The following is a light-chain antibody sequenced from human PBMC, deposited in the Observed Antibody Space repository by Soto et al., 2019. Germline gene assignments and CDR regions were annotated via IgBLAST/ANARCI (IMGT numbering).Light chain of an antibody. CDR2: WAS. J-gene: IGKJ2*01. Sequence: DFVMTQSPDSLAVSLGERATINCKSTQSVLYSSNNKNHLAWYQQKPGQPPRLLIYWASTRESGVPDRCSGSGSGTDITLAISSLQAEDVAVYYCQQYYSTPYTFGQGTKLEIK. CDR3: QQYYSTPYT. V-gene: IGKV4-1*01. CDR1: QSVLYSSNNKNH.